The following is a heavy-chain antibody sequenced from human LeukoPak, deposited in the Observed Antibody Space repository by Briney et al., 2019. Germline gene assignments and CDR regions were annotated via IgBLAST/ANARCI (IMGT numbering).Heavy chain of an antibody. D-gene: IGHD3-22*01. V-gene: IGHV3-48*04. CDR3: ARLKLSGGYYHYSDFLDY. CDR1: GFTFSSYG. CDR2: ISSSGSTI. Sequence: PGGSLRLSCAASGFTFSSYGMHWVRQAPGKGLEWVSYISSSGSTIYYADSVKGRFAISRDNAKNSLYLQMNSLRAEDTAVYYCARLKLSGGYYHYSDFLDYWGQGTLVTVSS. J-gene: IGHJ4*02.